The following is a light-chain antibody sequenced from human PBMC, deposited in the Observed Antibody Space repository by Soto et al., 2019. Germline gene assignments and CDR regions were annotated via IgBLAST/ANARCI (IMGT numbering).Light chain of an antibody. Sequence: QAVVTQEPSFSVSPGGTVTLTCGLSSGSVSISYYPSWYQQTPGQAPRTLIYNTNTRSSGVPDRFSGSILGNRAALTITGAQAEDESDYYWVLYMGSGVWVFGGGTKLTVL. CDR2: NTN. V-gene: IGLV8-61*01. CDR3: VLYMGSGVWV. J-gene: IGLJ3*02. CDR1: SGSVSISYY.